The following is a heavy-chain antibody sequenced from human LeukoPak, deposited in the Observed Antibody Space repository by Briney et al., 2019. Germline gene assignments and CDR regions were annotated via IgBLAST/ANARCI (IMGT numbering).Heavy chain of an antibody. Sequence: ASVKVSCKASGYTFTGYYMHWVRQAPGQGLEWMGWINPNSGGTNYAQKFQGRVTMTGDTSISTAYMELSRLRSDDTAVYYCARAESSGWDWTIYYFDYWGQGTLVTVSS. CDR3: ARAESSGWDWTIYYFDY. CDR2: INPNSGGT. D-gene: IGHD6-19*01. J-gene: IGHJ4*02. V-gene: IGHV1-2*02. CDR1: GYTFTGYY.